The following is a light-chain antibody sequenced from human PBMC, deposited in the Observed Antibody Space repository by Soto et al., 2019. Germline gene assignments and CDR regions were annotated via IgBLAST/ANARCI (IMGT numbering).Light chain of an antibody. CDR2: GAS. Sequence: EIVMTQSPATLSVSPGERATLSCSASQSVSSNLAWYQQKPGQAPRLLIYGASSRATGIPDRLSGSGSGTGFTLTISRLEPEDFAVYYCQQYGSSPPWTFGQGTKVDIK. CDR3: QQYGSSPPWT. J-gene: IGKJ1*01. V-gene: IGKV3-20*01. CDR1: QSVSSN.